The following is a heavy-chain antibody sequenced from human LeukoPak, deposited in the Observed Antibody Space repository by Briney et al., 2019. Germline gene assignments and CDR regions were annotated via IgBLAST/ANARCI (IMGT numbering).Heavy chain of an antibody. CDR2: ISGSGGST. CDR1: GFIFSSYA. V-gene: IGHV3-23*01. D-gene: IGHD3-22*01. J-gene: IGHJ4*02. CDR3: AKAITMIVVVTPPGDY. Sequence: GGSLRLSCAASGFIFSSYAMSWVRQAPGKGLEWVSSISGSGGSTYYADSVKGRFTISRDNSKNTLYLQMNSLRAEDTAVYYCAKAITMIVVVTPPGDYWGQGTLVTVSS.